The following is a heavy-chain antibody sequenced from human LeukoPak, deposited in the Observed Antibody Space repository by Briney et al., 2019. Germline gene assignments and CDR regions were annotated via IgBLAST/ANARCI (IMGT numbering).Heavy chain of an antibody. Sequence: GESLQISCKGSGYSFTSYWIGRVRQLPGKGLEWMGIIYPGDSDTRYSPSFQGQVTISADKSISTAYLQWSSLKASDTAMYYCARHKDSSSWSENDYWGQGTLVTVSS. CDR1: GYSFTSYW. CDR3: ARHKDSSSWSENDY. D-gene: IGHD6-13*01. CDR2: IYPGDSDT. J-gene: IGHJ4*02. V-gene: IGHV5-51*01.